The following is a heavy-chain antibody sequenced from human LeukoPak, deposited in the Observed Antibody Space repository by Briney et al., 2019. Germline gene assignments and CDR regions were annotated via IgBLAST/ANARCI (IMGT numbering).Heavy chain of an antibody. J-gene: IGHJ4*02. V-gene: IGHV1-18*04. D-gene: IGHD4-17*01. CDR2: ISGYNGNT. Sequence: ASVKVSCKASGYTFTDFYIHWVRQAPGQGLEWMGWISGYNGNTNYGQKFQGRVTMTTDTSTSTVYMELRSLRSDDTAVYYCARDDSGAPAYWGQGTLVTVSS. CDR3: ARDDSGAPAY. CDR1: GYTFTDFY.